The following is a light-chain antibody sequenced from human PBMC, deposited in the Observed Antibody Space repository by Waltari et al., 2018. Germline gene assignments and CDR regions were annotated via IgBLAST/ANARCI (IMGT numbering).Light chain of an antibody. Sequence: IQITQSPSTPSASVVDRVPITCRASQSITNWLAWYQQKPGKAPKLLIYRASNLESGVPSRFSGSGSGTEFTLTISSLQPDDFATYYCQQYDNYWTFGQGTKVEIK. V-gene: IGKV1-5*03. CDR3: QQYDNYWT. J-gene: IGKJ1*01. CDR2: RAS. CDR1: QSITNW.